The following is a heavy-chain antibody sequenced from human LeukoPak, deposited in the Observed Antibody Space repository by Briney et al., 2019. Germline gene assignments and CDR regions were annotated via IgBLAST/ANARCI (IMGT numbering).Heavy chain of an antibody. D-gene: IGHD6-19*01. Sequence: PSETLSLNCIAAAVSSRRFYWSWIPQPPGKGLEWIGHIYHGASTKYNPSLRSRATISVDTSKNQFSLKLTSLTAADTAIYYCAQTTGWPGFDFWGQGALVTVSS. CDR2: IYHGAST. CDR1: AVSSRRFY. J-gene: IGHJ4*02. V-gene: IGHV4-59*08. CDR3: AQTTGWPGFDF.